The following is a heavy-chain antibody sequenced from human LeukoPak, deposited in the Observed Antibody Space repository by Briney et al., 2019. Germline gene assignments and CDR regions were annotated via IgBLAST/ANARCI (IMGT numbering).Heavy chain of an antibody. CDR1: GGSFSGYY. D-gene: IGHD3-10*01. CDR2: MNHSGST. CDR3: ARHGFAGAFQH. J-gene: IGHJ1*01. V-gene: IGHV4-34*01. Sequence: SETLSLTCAVYGGSFSGYYWSWIRQPPGKGLEWIGEMNHSGSTNYSPSLKSRVIVSVDTSKNQFSLKLTSVTAADTAVYYCARHGFAGAFQHWGQGTLVTVSS.